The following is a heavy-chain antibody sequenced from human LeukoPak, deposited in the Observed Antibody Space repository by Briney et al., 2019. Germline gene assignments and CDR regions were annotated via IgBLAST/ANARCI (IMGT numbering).Heavy chain of an antibody. J-gene: IGHJ2*01. CDR1: GFTFSSYG. Sequence: GSLRLSCPASGFTFSSYGMHGFRQAPGKGLGWVAVISYDGSNKYYADSVKGRFTISRDNSKNTLYLQMNSLRAEDTAVYYCAKDRGSGYYRTGFWYFDLWGRGTLVTVSS. CDR3: AKDRGSGYYRTGFWYFDL. V-gene: IGHV3-30*18. D-gene: IGHD3-22*01. CDR2: ISYDGSNK.